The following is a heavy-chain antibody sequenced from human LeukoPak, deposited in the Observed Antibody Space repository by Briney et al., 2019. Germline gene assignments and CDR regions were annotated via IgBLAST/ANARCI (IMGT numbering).Heavy chain of an antibody. V-gene: IGHV3-21*01. CDR3: AGGGGSGWYVVY. Sequence: GGSLRLSCAASGFTFSSYSMNWVRQAPGKGVKSVSCISSSSSYIYYAASVKGRFTISRDHAKNSLYLQMNSLRAGDTAVYYCAGGGGSGWYVVYWGEGALVTVSS. D-gene: IGHD6-19*01. CDR2: ISSSSSYI. J-gene: IGHJ4*02. CDR1: GFTFSSYS.